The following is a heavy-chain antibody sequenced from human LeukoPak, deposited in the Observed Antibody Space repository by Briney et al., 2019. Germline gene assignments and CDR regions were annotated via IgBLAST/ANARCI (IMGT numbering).Heavy chain of an antibody. CDR2: IIPLFPIS. Sequence: SVKVSCKASGGSFRNHAISWVRQAPGQGLEWMGGIIPLFPISKYAQRFQGRVTITADESTGTAYMELSSLSSEDTALYYCARASGLNCGFEYWGQGTLVTVSS. V-gene: IGHV1-69*13. CDR1: GGSFRNHA. D-gene: IGHD1-1*01. CDR3: ARASGLNCGFEY. J-gene: IGHJ4*02.